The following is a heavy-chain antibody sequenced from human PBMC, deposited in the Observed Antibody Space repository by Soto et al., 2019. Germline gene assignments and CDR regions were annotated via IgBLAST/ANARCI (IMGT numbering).Heavy chain of an antibody. V-gene: IGHV3-30*18. CDR1: GITFSGYG. J-gene: IGHJ6*02. Sequence: GGSLRLSCAASGITFSGYGMHWVRQAPGKGLEWVALISYDGSNEQYGDSVKGRFTISRDNSKNTLYLQMNSLRAEDTAVYHSAKDKAPSGSRMHVWGPGTMVTVSS. D-gene: IGHD6-25*01. CDR3: AKDKAPSGSRMHV. CDR2: ISYDGSNE.